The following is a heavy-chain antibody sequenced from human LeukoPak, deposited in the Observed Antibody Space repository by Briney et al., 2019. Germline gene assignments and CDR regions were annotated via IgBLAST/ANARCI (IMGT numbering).Heavy chain of an antibody. CDR2: INSDGSST. D-gene: IGHD3-10*01. V-gene: IGHV3-74*01. CDR3: ARRPESMVRGVIAYYFDY. CDR1: GFTFSSYW. Sequence: GGSLRLSCAASGFTFSSYWMHWVRQAPGKGLVWVSRINSDGSSTNYADSVKGRFTISRDNAKNSLYLQMNSLRAEDTAVYYCARRPESMVRGVIAYYFDYWGQGTLVTVSS. J-gene: IGHJ4*02.